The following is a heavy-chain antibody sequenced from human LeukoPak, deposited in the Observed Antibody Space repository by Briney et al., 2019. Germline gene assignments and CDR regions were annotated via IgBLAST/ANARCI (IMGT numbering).Heavy chain of an antibody. CDR2: MNPNSGNT. CDR1: GYTFTSYD. Sequence: ASVKFSCKASGYTFTSYDINWVRQATGQGLEWMGWMNPNSGNTGYAQKFQGRVTMTRNTSISTAYMELSSLRSEDTAVYYCARGSGPAYFYYYYYMDVWGKGTTVTVSS. CDR3: ARGSGPAYFYYYYYMDV. V-gene: IGHV1-8*01. J-gene: IGHJ6*03.